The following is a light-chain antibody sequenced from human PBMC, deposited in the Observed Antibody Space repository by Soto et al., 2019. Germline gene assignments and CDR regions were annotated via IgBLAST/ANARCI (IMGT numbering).Light chain of an antibody. Sequence: EIVLTQSPGTLSLSPGERATLSCRASQSVSGSYLAWYQQKPGQAPRLLLYGTARRAAGIPDRFSGSGSGTDFTLTISRLEPEDFAVYYCQQYGSSLYTFGQGTKLEIK. J-gene: IGKJ2*01. V-gene: IGKV3-20*01. CDR3: QQYGSSLYT. CDR2: GTA. CDR1: QSVSGSY.